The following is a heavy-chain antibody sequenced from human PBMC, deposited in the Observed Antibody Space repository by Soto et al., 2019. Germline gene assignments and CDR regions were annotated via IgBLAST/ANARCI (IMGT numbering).Heavy chain of an antibody. Sequence: GGSLRLSCAASGFTFSSYAMSWVRQAPGKGLEWVSAISGSGGSTYYADSVKGRFTISRDNSKNTLYLQMNSLRAEDTAVYYCAKGNGDYYGSGSYFPTGLLPGMDVWGQGTTVTVSS. J-gene: IGHJ6*02. CDR3: AKGNGDYYGSGSYFPTGLLPGMDV. D-gene: IGHD3-10*01. V-gene: IGHV3-23*01. CDR1: GFTFSSYA. CDR2: ISGSGGST.